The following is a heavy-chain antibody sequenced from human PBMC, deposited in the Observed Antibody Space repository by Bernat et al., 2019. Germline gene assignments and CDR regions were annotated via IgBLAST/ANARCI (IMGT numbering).Heavy chain of an antibody. CDR2: INTDGSNT. D-gene: IGHD3-16*01. CDR3: AKGGWYYNSYVDL. V-gene: IGHV3-74*01. CDR1: GVTFSKFW. Sequence: AQLAESGGDLVQPGGSLRRSCAASGVTFSKFWMYWVRQAPGKGLVWVSRINTDGSNTIYADSVKGRFTISRDNAKNTVNLQMNSLRVEDTGVYYCAKGGWYYNSYVDLWGKGTTVTVSS. J-gene: IGHJ6*04.